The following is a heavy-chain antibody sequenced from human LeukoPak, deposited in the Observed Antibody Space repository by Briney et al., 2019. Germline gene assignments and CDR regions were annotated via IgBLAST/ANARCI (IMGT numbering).Heavy chain of an antibody. Sequence: GGSLRLSCAASGFTFSDYYMSWIRQAPGKGLEWVSYISSSGSTIYYADSVKGRFTISRDNAKNSLCLQMNSLRAEDTAVYYCAGDYYGSGSERLYYYYMDVWGKGTTVTVSS. D-gene: IGHD3-10*01. J-gene: IGHJ6*03. CDR3: AGDYYGSGSERLYYYYMDV. V-gene: IGHV3-11*04. CDR1: GFTFSDYY. CDR2: ISSSGSTI.